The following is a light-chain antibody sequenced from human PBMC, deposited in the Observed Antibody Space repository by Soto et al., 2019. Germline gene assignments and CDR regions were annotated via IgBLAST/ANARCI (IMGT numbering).Light chain of an antibody. Sequence: QSALTQPPSVSGSPGQSVTISCTGTSSDIGGYNYVSWYQHLPGKAPKLMIYDVSKRPSGVPDRFSGSNSGNTASLTISGLQAEDEADYYCCSYAGTTHVFGTGTKLTVL. J-gene: IGLJ1*01. V-gene: IGLV2-11*01. CDR1: SSDIGGYNY. CDR2: DVS. CDR3: CSYAGTTHV.